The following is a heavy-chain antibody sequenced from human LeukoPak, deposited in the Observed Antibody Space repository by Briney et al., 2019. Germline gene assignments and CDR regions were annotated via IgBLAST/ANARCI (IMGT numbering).Heavy chain of an antibody. CDR3: ARDHPAPGQFFDY. Sequence: QAGGSLRLSCAASGFALSTYWMTWLRQAPGKGLEWVANIKYDGSQKYYVDSVKGRFTISRDNAKNSLYLQMNSPTAEDTAVYFCARDHPAPGQFFDYWGQGTLVTVSS. J-gene: IGHJ4*02. CDR2: IKYDGSQK. D-gene: IGHD6-13*01. V-gene: IGHV3-7*04. CDR1: GFALSTYW.